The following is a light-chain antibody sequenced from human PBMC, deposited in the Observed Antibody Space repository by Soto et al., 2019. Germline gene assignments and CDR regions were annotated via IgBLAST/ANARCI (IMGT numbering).Light chain of an antibody. J-gene: IGKJ1*01. CDR3: QQRSNWPET. CDR1: QSVSSY. V-gene: IGKV3-11*01. Sequence: VVTHSAAAVSLSPGARATLSCRASQSVSSYLAWYQQKPGQAPRLLIYDASNRATGIPARFSGIVSGTVGTITISSLETEDGIVDDCQQRSNWPETFCQGTKVDIK. CDR2: DAS.